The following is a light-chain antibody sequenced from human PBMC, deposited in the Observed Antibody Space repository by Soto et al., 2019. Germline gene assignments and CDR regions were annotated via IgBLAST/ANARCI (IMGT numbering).Light chain of an antibody. J-gene: IGKJ4*01. Sequence: DIQMTQSPSTLSASVGVRVTITGRASQSISSWLAWYQQKPGKAPKLLIYDASSLESGVPSRFSGSGSGTEFTLTISSLQPDDFATYYCQQYNSYLLTFGGGTKVDIK. CDR2: DAS. CDR1: QSISSW. CDR3: QQYNSYLLT. V-gene: IGKV1-5*01.